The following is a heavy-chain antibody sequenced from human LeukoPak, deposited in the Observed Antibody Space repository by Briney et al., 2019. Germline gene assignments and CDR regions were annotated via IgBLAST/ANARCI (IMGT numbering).Heavy chain of an antibody. D-gene: IGHD3-10*01. Sequence: SSETLSLTCTVSGGSISSYYWSWIRQPPGKGLEWIGYIYYSGSTNYNPSLKSRVTISGDTSKNQFSLKLSSVTAADTAVYYCARILGGNHGPSFDYWGQGTLVTVSS. CDR3: ARILGGNHGPSFDY. J-gene: IGHJ4*02. V-gene: IGHV4-59*01. CDR1: GGSISSYY. CDR2: IYYSGST.